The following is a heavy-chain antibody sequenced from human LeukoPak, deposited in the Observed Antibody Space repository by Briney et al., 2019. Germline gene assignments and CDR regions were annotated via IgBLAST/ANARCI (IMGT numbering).Heavy chain of an antibody. V-gene: IGHV3-23*01. J-gene: IGHJ5*02. Sequence: PGGSLRLSCAASGFNFNNSAMTWVRQAPGKGLEWLLVISGSGGHIYYADSVQGRFTISRDASKRTLYLQMNSLRVEDTALYFCARVVDYVELVVVVTGGWFDPWGQGTQVTVSS. CDR2: ISGSGGHI. CDR1: GFNFNNSA. D-gene: IGHD2-8*02. CDR3: ARVVDYVELVVVVTGGWFDP.